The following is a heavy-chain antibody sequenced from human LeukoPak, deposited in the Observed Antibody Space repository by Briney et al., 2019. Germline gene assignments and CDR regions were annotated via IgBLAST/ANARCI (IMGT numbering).Heavy chain of an antibody. CDR3: ARDTITMVRGGEYYFDY. CDR2: ILYDGGDK. Sequence: PGGSLRLSCAASGFSFNNYAMYWVRQAPGKGLEWVALILYDGGDKYYADSVKGRFTISRDNSKNTLYLQMNSLRAEDTAVYYCARDTITMVRGGEYYFDYWGQGTLVTVSS. D-gene: IGHD3-10*01. V-gene: IGHV3-30*04. J-gene: IGHJ4*02. CDR1: GFSFNNYA.